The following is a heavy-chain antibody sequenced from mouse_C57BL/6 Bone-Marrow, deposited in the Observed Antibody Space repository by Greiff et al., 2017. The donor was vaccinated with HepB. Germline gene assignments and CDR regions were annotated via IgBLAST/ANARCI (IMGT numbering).Heavy chain of an antibody. J-gene: IGHJ4*01. Sequence: VEPGASVKIPCKASGYTFTDYNMDWVKQSHGKSLEWIGDIQPNIGGTIYDQKCKGKATLTVDKSSSTAYMELRGLTSEDTAVYYCARGAMDYWGQGTSVTVSS. CDR3: ARGAMDY. CDR1: GYTFTDYN. V-gene: IGHV1-18*01. CDR2: IQPNIGGT.